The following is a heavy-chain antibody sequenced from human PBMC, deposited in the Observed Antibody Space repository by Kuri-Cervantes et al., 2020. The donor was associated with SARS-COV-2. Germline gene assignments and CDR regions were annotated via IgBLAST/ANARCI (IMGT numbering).Heavy chain of an antibody. CDR1: GFTFSSYA. V-gene: IGHV3-30*04. Sequence: GGSLRLSCAASGFTFSSYAVHWVRQAPGKGLEWVAVISYDGSNKYYADSVKGRFTISRDNSKNTLYLQMNSLRAEDTAVYYCARDQDDYSNYHAFDIWGQGKRV. CDR2: ISYDGSNK. D-gene: IGHD4-11*01. CDR3: ARDQDDYSNYHAFDI. J-gene: IGHJ3*02.